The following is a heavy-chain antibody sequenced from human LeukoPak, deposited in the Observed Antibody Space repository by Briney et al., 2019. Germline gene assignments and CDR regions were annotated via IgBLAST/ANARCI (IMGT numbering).Heavy chain of an antibody. D-gene: IGHD1-26*01. V-gene: IGHV1-2*02. CDR3: ARRSGSYYYFDY. CDR2: INPRSGGT. CDR1: GYTFSDYY. Sequence: ASVKVSCKASGYTFSDYYIHWVRQAPGQGLEWMGWINPRSGGTNSAQRFQGRVTMTRDTSIDTVYMELSRLTSDDTAVYYCARRSGSYYYFDYWGQGTLVTVSS. J-gene: IGHJ4*02.